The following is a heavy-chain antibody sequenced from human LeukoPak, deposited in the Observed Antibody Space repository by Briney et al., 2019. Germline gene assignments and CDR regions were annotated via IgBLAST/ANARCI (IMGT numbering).Heavy chain of an antibody. CDR3: AGIVPYDYGYIDL. CDR2: VYYSGNT. CDR1: GGSLSSYY. Sequence: PSETLSLTCTVSGGSLSSYYWSWIRQPPGKGLEWIGHVYYSGNTNYNPSLKSRVTISLDTSKNHFSLKLSSVTAADTAVYYCAGIVPYDYGYIDLWGQGTLVTVSS. J-gene: IGHJ4*02. V-gene: IGHV4-59*01. D-gene: IGHD4/OR15-4a*01.